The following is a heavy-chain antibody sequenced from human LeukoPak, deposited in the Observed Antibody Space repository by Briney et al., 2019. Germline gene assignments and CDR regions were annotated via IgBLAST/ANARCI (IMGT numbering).Heavy chain of an antibody. CDR1: GFTFDDYA. CDR2: ISWEGDTT. Sequence: PGGSLRLSCAASGFTFDDYAMHWVRQAPGKGLEWVSLISWEGDTTYYADSVRGRFTISRDNSKNSLYLQMNSLRTEDTAFYYWTRDTEYGSATNYFDYWGQGTLVSVSS. CDR3: TRDTEYGSATNYFDY. V-gene: IGHV3-43*01. J-gene: IGHJ4*02. D-gene: IGHD3-10*01.